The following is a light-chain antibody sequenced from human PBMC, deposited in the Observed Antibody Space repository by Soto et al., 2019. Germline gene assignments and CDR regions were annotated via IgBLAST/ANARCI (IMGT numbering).Light chain of an antibody. V-gene: IGLV1-40*01. J-gene: IGLJ2*01. Sequence: QSVLTQPPPVSGAPGQRVTISCTGSSSNVGAGYDVQWYQQLPGTAPKLLIYANNLRPSGVPDRFSGSKSGTSASLAITGLQAEDEADYYCQSYDSSLSGHVVFGGGTKVTV. CDR2: ANN. CDR3: QSYDSSLSGHVV. CDR1: SSNVGAGYD.